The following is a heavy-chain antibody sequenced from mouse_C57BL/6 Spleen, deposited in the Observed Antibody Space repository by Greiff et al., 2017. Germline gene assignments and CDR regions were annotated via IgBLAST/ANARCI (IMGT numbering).Heavy chain of an antibody. CDR1: GYTFTSYW. CDR2: IDPSDSYT. J-gene: IGHJ4*01. CDR3: ARSHWGDG. V-gene: IGHV1-50*01. Sequence: QVQLQQPGAELVKPGASVKLSCKASGYTFTSYWMQWVKQRPGQGLEWIGEIDPSDSYTNYNQKFKGKATLTVDTSSSTAYMQLSSLTSEDSAVYYCARSHWGDGWGQGTSVTVAS. D-gene: IGHD4-1*01.